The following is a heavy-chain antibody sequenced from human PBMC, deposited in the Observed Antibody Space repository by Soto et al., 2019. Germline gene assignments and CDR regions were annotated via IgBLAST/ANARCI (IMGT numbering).Heavy chain of an antibody. CDR2: IWYDGSNK. CDR3: ARAVPYSSSSNWFDP. CDR1: GFTFSSYG. V-gene: IGHV3-33*01. J-gene: IGHJ5*02. D-gene: IGHD6-6*01. Sequence: GGSLRLSCAASGFTFSSYGMHWVRQAPGKGLEWVAVIWYDGSNKYYADSVKGRFTISRDNSKNTLYLQMNSLRAEDTAVYYCARAVPYSSSSNWFDPWGQGTLVTVSS.